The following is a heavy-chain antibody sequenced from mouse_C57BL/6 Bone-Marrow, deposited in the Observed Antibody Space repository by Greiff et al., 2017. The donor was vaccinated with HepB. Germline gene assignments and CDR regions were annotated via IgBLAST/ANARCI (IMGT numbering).Heavy chain of an antibody. CDR2: ISDGGSYT. J-gene: IGHJ4*01. CDR1: GFTFSSYA. D-gene: IGHD1-1*02. Sequence: EVTLMESGGGLVKPGGSLKLSCAASGFTFSSYAMSWVRQTPEKRLEWVATISDGGSYTYYPENVKGRFTISRDNAKNNLYLQMSHLKSEDTAMYYCARNGDGRYAMDYWGQGTSVTVSS. CDR3: ARNGDGRYAMDY. V-gene: IGHV5-4*03.